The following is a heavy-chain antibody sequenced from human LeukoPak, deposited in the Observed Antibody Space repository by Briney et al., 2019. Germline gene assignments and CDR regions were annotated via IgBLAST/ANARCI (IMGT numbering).Heavy chain of an antibody. CDR1: GFTFSSYA. CDR2: VSSSGGST. Sequence: GSLRLSCAASGFTFSSYAMSWVRQAPGKGLEWVSAVSSSGGSTNYADYVKGQFTISRDNSKNTVYLHMNNLRAEDTAVYYCAKDRGAYGGNYLDYWGQGTLVTVSS. D-gene: IGHD4-17*01. CDR3: AKDRGAYGGNYLDY. V-gene: IGHV3-23*01. J-gene: IGHJ4*02.